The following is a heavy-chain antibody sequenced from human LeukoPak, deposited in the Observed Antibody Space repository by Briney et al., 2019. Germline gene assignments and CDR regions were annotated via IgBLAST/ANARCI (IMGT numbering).Heavy chain of an antibody. CDR2: IWYDGSNK. CDR1: GFTFSSYG. Sequence: GGSLRLSCAASGFTFSSYGMHWVRQAPGKGLEWVAVIWYDGSNKYYADSVRGRFTISRGNSKNTLYLQMNSLRAEDTAVYYCARDPSLYCSSISCYYFRGSINGLDYWGQGTLVTVSS. D-gene: IGHD2-2*01. V-gene: IGHV3-33*01. J-gene: IGHJ4*02. CDR3: ARDPSLYCSSISCYYFRGSINGLDY.